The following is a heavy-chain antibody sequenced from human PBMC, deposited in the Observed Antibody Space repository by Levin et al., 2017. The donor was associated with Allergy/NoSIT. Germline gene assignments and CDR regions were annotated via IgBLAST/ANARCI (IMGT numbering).Heavy chain of an antibody. CDR1: GFSFSSSA. D-gene: IGHD3-16*01. J-gene: IGHJ4*02. V-gene: IGHV3-23*01. CDR2: ITGSGAAT. Sequence: GGSLRLSCVGSGFSFSSSAMSWVRQAPGKGLECVSAITGSGAATYYADSVKGRFTISRDNSKNTLYLQMNSLTAEDTAVYFCAKDRSYGARRYFDSWGQGTLVTVSS. CDR3: AKDRSYGARRYFDS.